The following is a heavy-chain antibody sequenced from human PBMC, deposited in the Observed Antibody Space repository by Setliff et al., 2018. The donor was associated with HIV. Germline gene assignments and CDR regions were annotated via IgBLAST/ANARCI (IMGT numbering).Heavy chain of an antibody. J-gene: IGHJ4*02. CDR2: IYAGGST. D-gene: IGHD3-22*01. V-gene: IGHV4-61*02. Sequence: SETLSLTCTVSGGSISSGSYYWSWIRQPAGKGLEWIGRIYAGGSTNYNPSLKSRVTTSVDTSKNQFSLKLGSVTAADTAMYYCARATYYYDSSGYYYKSYYFDYWGQGTLVTVS. CDR3: ARATYYYDSSGYYYKSYYFDY. CDR1: GGSISSGSYY.